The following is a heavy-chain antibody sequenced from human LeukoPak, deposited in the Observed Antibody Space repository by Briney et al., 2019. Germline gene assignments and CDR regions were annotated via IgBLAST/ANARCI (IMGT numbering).Heavy chain of an antibody. V-gene: IGHV3-23*01. D-gene: IGHD4-17*01. CDR1: GFTFSSYA. Sequence: PGGSLRLSCAASGFTFSSYAMSRVRQAPGKGLEWVSAISGSGGSTYYADSVKGRFTISRDNSKNTLYLQMNSLRAEDTAVYYCAKFYGSQPHFDYWGQGTLVTVSS. J-gene: IGHJ4*02. CDR2: ISGSGGST. CDR3: AKFYGSQPHFDY.